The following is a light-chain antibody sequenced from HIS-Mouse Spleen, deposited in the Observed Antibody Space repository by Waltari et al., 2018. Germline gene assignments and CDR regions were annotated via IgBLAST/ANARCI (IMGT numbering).Light chain of an antibody. CDR2: DAS. CDR1: QSVSSY. V-gene: IGKV3-11*01. Sequence: EIVLTQSPATLSLSPGERATLSCRASQSVSSYLAWYQQKPGQAPRLLIYDASNRATGIPARFSGSWSGTDFTLTISSLEPEDFAVYYCQQRSNWPPKWTFGQGTKVEIK. J-gene: IGKJ1*01. CDR3: QQRSNWPPKWT.